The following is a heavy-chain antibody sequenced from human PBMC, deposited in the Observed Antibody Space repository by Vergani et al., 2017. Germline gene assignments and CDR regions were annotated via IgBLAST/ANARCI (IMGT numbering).Heavy chain of an antibody. CDR2: VSGSSATP. Sequence: EVQLMESGGGWAQPGGSLRLSCEASGFSFPGYAMSWVRQAPGKGLEWVSSVSGSSATPYYADSVKGRFIISRDNSKNTLHLQMNSLRADDTAVYYCAKGDRLEARDNWFDSWGQGSQVTVSS. D-gene: IGHD6-6*01. CDR1: GFSFPGYA. CDR3: AKGDRLEARDNWFDS. J-gene: IGHJ5*01. V-gene: IGHV3-23*01.